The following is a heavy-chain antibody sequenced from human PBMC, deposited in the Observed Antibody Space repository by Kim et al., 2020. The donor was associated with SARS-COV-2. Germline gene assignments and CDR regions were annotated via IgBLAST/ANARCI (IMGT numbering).Heavy chain of an antibody. V-gene: IGHV3-9*01. J-gene: IGHJ6*02. Sequence: VKGRFTISRDNAKNSLYLQMNSLRAEDTALYYGAKDGSGSYDGTIYGMDVWGQGATVTVSS. CDR3: AKDGSGSYDGTIYGMDV. D-gene: IGHD1-26*01.